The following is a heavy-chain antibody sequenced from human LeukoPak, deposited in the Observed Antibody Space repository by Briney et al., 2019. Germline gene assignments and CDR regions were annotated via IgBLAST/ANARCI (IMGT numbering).Heavy chain of an antibody. J-gene: IGHJ2*01. V-gene: IGHV4-59*01. CDR3: ARDPGYGDSLGYFDL. CDR2: IYYSGST. CDR1: GGSISSYY. D-gene: IGHD4-17*01. Sequence: SETLSLTCTVSGGSISSYYWSWIRQPPGKGLEWIGYIYYSGSTNYNPYLKSRVTISVDTSKNQFSLKLSSVTAADTAVYYCARDPGYGDSLGYFDLWGRGTLVTVSS.